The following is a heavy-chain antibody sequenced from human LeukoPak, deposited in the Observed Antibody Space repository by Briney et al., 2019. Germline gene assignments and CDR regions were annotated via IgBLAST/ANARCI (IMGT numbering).Heavy chain of an antibody. CDR2: IIPIFGTA. Sequence: SVMFSCKASGGTFSSYSISWVRQAPPQELEWMGGIIPIFGTANYDEKIQDRGIITADKSMSTAFMELRSLRSQETTVYYCARVVVLTGYSITCYSGDYYYMDVWGKGTTVTVS. D-gene: IGHD5-12*01. J-gene: IGHJ6*03. CDR3: ARVVVLTGYSITCYSGDYYYMDV. V-gene: IGHV1-69*06. CDR1: GGTFSSYS.